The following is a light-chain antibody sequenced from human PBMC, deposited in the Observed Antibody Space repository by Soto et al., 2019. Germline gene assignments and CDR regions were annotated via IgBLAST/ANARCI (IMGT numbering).Light chain of an antibody. CDR1: QSVSSSY. J-gene: IGKJ4*01. V-gene: IGKV3-20*01. CDR2: GAS. CDR3: QQYGISPFT. Sequence: EIVLTQSPGTLSLYPGERATLSCRASQSVSSSYLAWYQQRPGQAPRLLIYGASSRATGIPDRFSGGGSETDFTLTISRLESEDSAVYYCQQYGISPFTFGGGTKVDI.